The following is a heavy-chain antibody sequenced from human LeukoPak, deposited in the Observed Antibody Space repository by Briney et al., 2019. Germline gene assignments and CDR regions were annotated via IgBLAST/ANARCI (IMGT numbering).Heavy chain of an antibody. CDR2: MSYDETTA. J-gene: IGHJ4*02. V-gene: IGHV3-30*14. CDR3: TRGGGANYYGDYFDY. CDR1: GFTLSSYY. D-gene: IGHD1-26*01. Sequence: GGSLRLSCAGSGFTLSSYYMHWVRQAPDKGLEWVAVMSYDETTANYAGSVQGRFTVSRDNSKNTLFLRINSLRAEDMAMYFCTRGGGANYYGDYFDYWSQGTLVTVSS.